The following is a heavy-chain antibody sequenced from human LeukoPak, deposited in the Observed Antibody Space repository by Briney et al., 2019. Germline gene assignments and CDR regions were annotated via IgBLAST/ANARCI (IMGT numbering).Heavy chain of an antibody. V-gene: IGHV4-59*12. Sequence: PSETLSLTCTVSGGSISSYYWSWIRQPPGKGLEWIGYIHYSGGITYYNPSLKSRVTISVDTSKNQFSLSLSSVTAADTAVYYCARDGGRHDFWSGSRGGFDYWGQGTLVTVSS. D-gene: IGHD3-3*01. J-gene: IGHJ4*02. CDR1: GGSISSYY. CDR2: IHYSGGIT. CDR3: ARDGGRHDFWSGSRGGFDY.